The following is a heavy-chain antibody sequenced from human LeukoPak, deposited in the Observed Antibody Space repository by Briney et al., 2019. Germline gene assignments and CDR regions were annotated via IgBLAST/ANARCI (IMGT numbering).Heavy chain of an antibody. CDR3: ASIGYCSGGSCQDAFDI. CDR2: ISYDGSNK. V-gene: IGHV3-30*12. CDR1: GFTFSSYG. J-gene: IGHJ3*02. Sequence: PGGSLRLSCAASGFTFSSYGMHWVRQAPGKGLEWVAVISYDGSNKYYADSVKGRFTISRDNAKNSLYLQMNSLRAEDTAVYYCASIGYCSGGSCQDAFDIWGQGTMVTVSS. D-gene: IGHD2-15*01.